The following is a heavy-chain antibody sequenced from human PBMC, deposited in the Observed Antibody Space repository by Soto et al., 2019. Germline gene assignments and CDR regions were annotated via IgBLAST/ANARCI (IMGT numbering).Heavy chain of an antibody. CDR1: GFTVSSNY. V-gene: IGHV3-53*02. J-gene: IGHJ5*02. CDR2: IYSGGTT. CDR3: ARAWWSSSRWFDP. D-gene: IGHD6-6*01. Sequence: EVQLVETGGGLIQPGGSLRLSCEVTGFTVSSNYMSWVRQAPGKGLEGVSVIYSGGTTYSADSVKGRFTISRDDSKNKLYLQMNSLRAEDTAVYYCARAWWSSSRWFDPWGQGTLVTVSS.